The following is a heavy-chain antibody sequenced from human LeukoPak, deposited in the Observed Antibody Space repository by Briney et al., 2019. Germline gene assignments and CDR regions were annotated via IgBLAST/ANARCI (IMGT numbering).Heavy chain of an antibody. V-gene: IGHV4-39*07. Sequence: SETLSLTCTVSGGSISSSSYYWGWIRQPPGKGLEWIGEIYHSGNTNYNPSLRSRVTISVDKSKNQFSLKLSSVTAADTAVYYCARGGYLGPIDYWGQGTLVTVSS. CDR2: IYHSGNT. J-gene: IGHJ4*02. CDR1: GGSISSSSYY. CDR3: ARGGYLGPIDY. D-gene: IGHD3-22*01.